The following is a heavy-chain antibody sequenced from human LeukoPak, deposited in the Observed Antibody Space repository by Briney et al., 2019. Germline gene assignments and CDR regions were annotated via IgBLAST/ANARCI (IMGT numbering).Heavy chain of an antibody. CDR3: ARGYGAFDI. Sequence: GSLRLSSAPSRFIFSTYSMNSVRQAPGKGLECVSYISNSGSTIYYADSVRGRFTISRDNTKNSLYLHMNSLRDEDTAVYYCARGYGAFDIWGEGTMVTVSS. CDR2: ISNSGSTI. D-gene: IGHD3-16*01. CDR1: RFIFSTYS. V-gene: IGHV3-48*02. J-gene: IGHJ3*02.